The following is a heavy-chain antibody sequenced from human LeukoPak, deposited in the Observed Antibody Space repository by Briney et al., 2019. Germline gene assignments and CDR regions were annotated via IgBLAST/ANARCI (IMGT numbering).Heavy chain of an antibody. CDR3: AASGSGVCVTKGWYPF. V-gene: IGHV3-23*01. J-gene: IGHJ1*01. CDR2: ISANGDNT. D-gene: IGHD2-21*02. CDR1: GFTFSNNV. Sequence: PGGSLRLSCAASGFTFSNNVMAWVRQAPGKGLEWVSGISANGDNTYYSDPVKGRFTISRDKSRNTLYLQMNSLRAEDTALYYCAASGSGVCVTKGWYPFWGQGTLVTVSS.